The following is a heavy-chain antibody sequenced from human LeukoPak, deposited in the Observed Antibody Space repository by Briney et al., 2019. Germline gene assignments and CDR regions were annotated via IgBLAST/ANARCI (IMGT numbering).Heavy chain of an antibody. CDR3: ARGGGITMIVVVGDAFDI. Sequence: SVKVSCKASGGTFSSYAISWVRQAPGQGLEWMGGIIPIFGTAHYAQKFQGRVTITTDESTSTAYMELSSLRSEDTAVYYCARGGGITMIVVVGDAFDIWGQGTMVTVSS. CDR2: IIPIFGTA. V-gene: IGHV1-69*05. D-gene: IGHD3-22*01. CDR1: GGTFSSYA. J-gene: IGHJ3*02.